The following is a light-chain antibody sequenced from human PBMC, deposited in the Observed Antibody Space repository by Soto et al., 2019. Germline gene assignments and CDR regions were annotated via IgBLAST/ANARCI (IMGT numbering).Light chain of an antibody. CDR3: QKYDSAPWT. Sequence: EIVMTQSPATLSVSPGERATLSCRASQSVSNNLAWYQQKPGQAPRLLIYGASTRATGIPARFSGSGSGTEFTLTISSLQSEDVATYYCQKYDSAPWTFGQGTKVEI. CDR1: QSVSNN. CDR2: GAS. J-gene: IGKJ1*01. V-gene: IGKV3-15*01.